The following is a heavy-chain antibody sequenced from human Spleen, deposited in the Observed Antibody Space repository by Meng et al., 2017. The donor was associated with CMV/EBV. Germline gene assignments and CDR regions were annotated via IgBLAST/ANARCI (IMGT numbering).Heavy chain of an antibody. CDR1: GGSFSGYY. CDR2: INHSGST. J-gene: IGHJ3*02. D-gene: IGHD3-22*01. CDR3: ASERNSYESSDEGDAFDI. Sequence: SETLSLTCAVYGGSFSGYYWSWIRQPPGKGLEWIGEINHSGSTNYNPSLKSRVTISADTSKNQFSLKLSSVTAADTAVYYCASERNSYESSDEGDAFDIWGQGTMVTVSS. V-gene: IGHV4-34*01.